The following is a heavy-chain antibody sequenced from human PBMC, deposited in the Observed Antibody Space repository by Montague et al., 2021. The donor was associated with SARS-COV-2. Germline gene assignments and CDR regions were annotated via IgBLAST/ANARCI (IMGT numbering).Heavy chain of an antibody. D-gene: IGHD3-22*01. V-gene: IGHV4-31*03. CDR1: GGSISSGGCY. CDR2: IYYSGST. CDR3: ARVQQVTMIVVVIGAFDI. Sequence: TLSLTCTVSGGSISSGGCYWSWIRQHPGKGLEWIGYIYYSGSTYYXPSLKSRVTISVDMSKNQFSLKLSSVTAADTAVYYCARVQQVTMIVVVIGAFDIWGQGTLVTVSS. J-gene: IGHJ4*02.